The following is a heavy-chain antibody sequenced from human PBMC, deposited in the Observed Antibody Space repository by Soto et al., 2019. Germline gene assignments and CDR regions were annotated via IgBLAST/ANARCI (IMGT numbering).Heavy chain of an antibody. V-gene: IGHV4-39*01. J-gene: IGHJ6*03. CDR1: GGSISSSSYY. CDR2: IYYSGST. Sequence: SETLSLTCTVSGGSISSSSYYWGWIRQPPGKGLEWIGSIYYSGSTYYNPSLKSRVTISVDTSKNQFSLKLSSVTAADTAVYYCARRKKSTGYFDPAVYMDVWGKGTTVTVSS. CDR3: ARRKKSTGYFDPAVYMDV. D-gene: IGHD3-9*01.